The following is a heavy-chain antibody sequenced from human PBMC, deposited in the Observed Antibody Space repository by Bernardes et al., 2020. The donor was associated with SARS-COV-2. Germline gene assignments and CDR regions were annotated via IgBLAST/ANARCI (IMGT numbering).Heavy chain of an antibody. V-gene: IGHV6-1*01. CDR3: ARGFLRTGFDS. CDR2: TYYMSQWNT. CDR1: GDSVSSAA. Sequence: SHPLSLTCAISGDSVSSAAWNWIRQSPSRGLEWLGRTYYMSQWNTDYAFSMKSRITINSDTSKNHFSLQLNSVIPEDTAMYFCARGFLRTGFDSWGQGTLVTVSS. J-gene: IGHJ4*02.